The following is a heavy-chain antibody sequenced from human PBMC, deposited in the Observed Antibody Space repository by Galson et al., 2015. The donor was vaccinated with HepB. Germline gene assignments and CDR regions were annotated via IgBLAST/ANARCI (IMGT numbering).Heavy chain of an antibody. CDR3: ARDFDYCSSTSCPVGY. Sequence: SLRLSCAASGFTFSSYGMHWVRQAPGKGLEWVAVIWYDGSNKYYADSVKGRFTISRDNSKNTLYLQMNSLRAEDTAVYYCARDFDYCSSTSCPVGYWGQGTLVTVSS. CDR1: GFTFSSYG. V-gene: IGHV3-33*01. D-gene: IGHD2-2*01. J-gene: IGHJ4*02. CDR2: IWYDGSNK.